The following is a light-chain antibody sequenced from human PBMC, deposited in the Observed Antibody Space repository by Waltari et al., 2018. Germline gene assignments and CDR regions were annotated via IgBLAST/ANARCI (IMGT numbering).Light chain of an antibody. J-gene: IGKJ4*01. CDR1: PSVLYSSNNKNF. Sequence: DIVMTQSPDSLAVSLGERATIHCKSSPSVLYSSNNKNFLAWYQQKPGQPPKLLIHWASIRESGVPDRFGGSGSGADFTLTISSLQAEDVAVYYCQQYYSFPLTFGGGTKVEIK. V-gene: IGKV4-1*01. CDR3: QQYYSFPLT. CDR2: WAS.